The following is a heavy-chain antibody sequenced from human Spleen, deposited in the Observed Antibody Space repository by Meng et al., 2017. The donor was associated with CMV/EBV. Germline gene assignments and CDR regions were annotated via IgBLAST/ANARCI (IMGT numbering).Heavy chain of an antibody. CDR1: GYTFSSYG. CDR3: ARDGWASGSYYM. Sequence: ASVKVSCKASGYTFSSYGISWVRQAPGQGLEWMGWISPYGDTKYPQNLQDRVTMTTETSTSTAYMELRSLRSDDMAVYYCARDGWASGSYYMWGQGTLVTVSS. V-gene: IGHV1-18*03. D-gene: IGHD3-10*01. J-gene: IGHJ4*02. CDR2: ISPYGDT.